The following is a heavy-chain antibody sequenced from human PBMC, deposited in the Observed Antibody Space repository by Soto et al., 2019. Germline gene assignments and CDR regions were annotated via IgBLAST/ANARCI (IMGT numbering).Heavy chain of an antibody. D-gene: IGHD5-18*01. CDR3: GNTFGYDGDY. V-gene: IGHV3-21*01. CDR1: GFSFSTYT. J-gene: IGHJ4*02. CDR2: ISGSSSYV. Sequence: EVQVVESGGGLVKPGGSLRLSCEASGFSFSTYTMNWVRQAPGKGLEWVSCISGSSSYVYYADSVKGRFTISRDNAKNSLDLQMNSLRAEDTAVYYCGNTFGYDGDYWGQGTLVTVSS.